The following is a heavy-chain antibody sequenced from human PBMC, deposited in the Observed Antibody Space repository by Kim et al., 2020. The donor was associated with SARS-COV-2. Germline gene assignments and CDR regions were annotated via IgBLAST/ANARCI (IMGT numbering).Heavy chain of an antibody. CDR2: ISYDGSNK. Sequence: GGSLRLSCAASGFTFSIYAIHWVRQAPGKGLEWVAIISYDGSNKYYADSVRGRFTISRDNSKNTLYLQMNSLRAEDTAVYYCARATKGNYYYGMDVWCQG. V-gene: IGHV3-30*04. CDR1: GFTFSIYA. J-gene: IGHJ6*02. D-gene: IGHD2-8*01. CDR3: ARATKGNYYYGMDV.